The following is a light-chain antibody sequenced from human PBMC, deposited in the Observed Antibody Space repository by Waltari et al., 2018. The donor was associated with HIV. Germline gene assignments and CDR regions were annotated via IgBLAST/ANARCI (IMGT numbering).Light chain of an antibody. V-gene: IGLV1-40*01. CDR3: QSYDTSLSGSV. CDR1: SSNIGAPPRFD. Sequence: QSVLTQPPSVSGAPGQRVTISCTRRSSNIGAPPRFDVHWYQQLPGTAPKLLIYGNNNRPSGVPDRFSGSKSGASASLAITGLQAEDEADYYCQSYDTSLSGSVFGGGTKLTVL. J-gene: IGLJ3*02. CDR2: GNN.